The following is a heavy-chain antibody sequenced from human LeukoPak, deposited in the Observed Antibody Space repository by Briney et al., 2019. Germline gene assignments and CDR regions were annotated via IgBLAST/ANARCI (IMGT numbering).Heavy chain of an antibody. J-gene: IGHJ6*02. CDR2: IKQDGSEK. Sequence: GGSLRLSCAASGFSFGNYWMIWVRQAPGKGLEWVANIKQDGSEKHYVDSVRGRLTISRDNAKNSLYLQMNSLRAEDTALYFCAKDAWRRVFYYGLDVWGQGTSVAVSS. V-gene: IGHV3-7*03. CDR1: GFSFGNYW. CDR3: AKDAWRRVFYYGLDV. D-gene: IGHD5-12*01.